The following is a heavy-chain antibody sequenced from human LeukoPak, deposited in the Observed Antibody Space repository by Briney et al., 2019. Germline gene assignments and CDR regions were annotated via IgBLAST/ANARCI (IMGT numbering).Heavy chain of an antibody. D-gene: IGHD1-1*01. V-gene: IGHV3-74*01. CDR2: INPDGGVT. CDR3: AREMEGRDDSGAFDI. J-gene: IGHJ3*02. CDR1: GSTFSNYW. Sequence: PGGSLRLSCVASGSTFSNYWMHWGRQAPGKGLVWVSRINPDGGVTNYADSVKGRFTISRDNSKNTLYLQMNSLRAEDTAVYYCAREMEGRDDSGAFDIWGQGTMVTVSS.